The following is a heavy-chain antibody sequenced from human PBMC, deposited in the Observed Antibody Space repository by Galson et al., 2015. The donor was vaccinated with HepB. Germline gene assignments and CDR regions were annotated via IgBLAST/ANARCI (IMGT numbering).Heavy chain of an antibody. Sequence: SLRLSCAASGFTFSSYAMSWVRQAPGKGLEWVSAISGSGGSTYYADSVKGRFTISRDNSRNTLYLQMNSLRAEDTAVYYCAKMGGSVGATRDYYDSSGYYQNFDYWGQGTLVTVSS. V-gene: IGHV3-23*01. D-gene: IGHD3-22*01. J-gene: IGHJ4*02. CDR2: ISGSGGST. CDR1: GFTFSSYA. CDR3: AKMGGSVGATRDYYDSSGYYQNFDY.